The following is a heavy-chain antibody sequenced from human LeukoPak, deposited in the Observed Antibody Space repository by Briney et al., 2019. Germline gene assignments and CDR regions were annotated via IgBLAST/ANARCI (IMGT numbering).Heavy chain of an antibody. Sequence: PSETLSFTCSVSAVSISSGYWSRLRQPAGKGLEWIGRFYTSGSTNYNPSLKSRVAISVDKSNNQFSLKLSSVTAADTAIYYCAREHYYDSSGYYYVESDAFDFWGQGTMVTVSS. CDR1: AVSISSGY. CDR3: AREHYYDSSGYYYVESDAFDF. J-gene: IGHJ3*01. V-gene: IGHV4-4*07. CDR2: FYTSGST. D-gene: IGHD3-22*01.